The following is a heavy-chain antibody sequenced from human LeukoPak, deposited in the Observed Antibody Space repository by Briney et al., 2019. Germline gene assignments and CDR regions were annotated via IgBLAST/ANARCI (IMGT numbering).Heavy chain of an antibody. CDR2: VYTDDSGT. J-gene: IGHJ4*02. V-gene: IGHV5-51*01. Sequence: GESLKISCNGTGYNFYGYWVAWGRQMPRKGLEWMGIVYTDDSGTKYSPSFRGQVTMSADKSISTDYLQWSSLQASDTAMCYCARVRGYFEEESLCFDYWGQGTLVTVSS. CDR1: GYNFYGYW. CDR3: ARVRGYFEEESLCFDY. D-gene: IGHD5-18*01.